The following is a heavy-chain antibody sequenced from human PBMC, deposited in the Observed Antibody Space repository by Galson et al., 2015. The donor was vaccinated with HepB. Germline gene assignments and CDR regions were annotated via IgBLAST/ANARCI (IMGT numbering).Heavy chain of an antibody. CDR3: AQGWADFDY. CDR1: GSTFSSYW. Sequence: SLRLSCAASGSTFSSYWIHWVRQAPGKGLVWVSRINGDGSTTNYADFVEGRFTISRDNAKNTVYLQVNSLRVEDTAVYYCAQGWADFDYWGQGTLVTVSS. D-gene: IGHD6-19*01. J-gene: IGHJ4*01. CDR2: INGDGSTT. V-gene: IGHV3-74*01.